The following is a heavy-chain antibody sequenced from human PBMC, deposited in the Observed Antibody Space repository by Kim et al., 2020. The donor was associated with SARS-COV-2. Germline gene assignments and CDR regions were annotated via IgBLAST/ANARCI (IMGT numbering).Heavy chain of an antibody. Sequence: GGSLRLSCAASGFTFSSYAMHWVRQAPGKGLEWVAVISYDGSNKYYADSVKGRFTISRDNSKNTLYLQMNSLRAEDTAVYYCARGGSGYDVFDYWGQGTLVTVSS. D-gene: IGHD5-12*01. CDR2: ISYDGSNK. CDR1: GFTFSSYA. CDR3: ARGGSGYDVFDY. J-gene: IGHJ4*02. V-gene: IGHV3-30*04.